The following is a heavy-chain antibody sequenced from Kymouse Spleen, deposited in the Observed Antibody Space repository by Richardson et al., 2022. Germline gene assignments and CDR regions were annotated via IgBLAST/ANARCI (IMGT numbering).Heavy chain of an antibody. CDR1: GGSFSGYY. D-gene: IGHD3-10*01. Sequence: QVQLQQWGAGLLKPSETLSLTCAVYGGSFSGYYWSWIRQPPGKGLEWIGEINHSGSTNYNPSLKSRVTISVDTSKNQFSLKLSSVTAADTAVYYCARLVRGAYFDYWGQGTLVTVSS. CDR2: INHSGST. J-gene: IGHJ4*02. V-gene: IGHV4-34*01. CDR3: ARLVRGAYFDY.